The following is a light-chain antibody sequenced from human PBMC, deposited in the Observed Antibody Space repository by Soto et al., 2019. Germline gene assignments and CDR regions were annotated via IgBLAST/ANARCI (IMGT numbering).Light chain of an antibody. V-gene: IGKV3-15*01. CDR1: QSVNLN. J-gene: IGKJ4*01. CDR3: QQCVSWPPLT. Sequence: EIVMTQSPVTLSVSPGETATLSCRASQSVNLNLAWYQQKPGQAPRLLIYGASIRATGIPARFSGSGAGTEFTLTINSLQSEDSAVYYCQQCVSWPPLTFGGGTTVEIK. CDR2: GAS.